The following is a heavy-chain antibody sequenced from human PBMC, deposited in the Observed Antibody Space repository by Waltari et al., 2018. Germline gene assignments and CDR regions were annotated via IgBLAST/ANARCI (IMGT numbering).Heavy chain of an antibody. D-gene: IGHD6-13*01. V-gene: IGHV4-34*01. CDR2: INHSGST. CDR3: ARGLIAAAAPFDY. CDR1: GGSFSGYY. Sequence: QVQLQQWGAGLLKPSETLSLTCAVYGGSFSGYYWSWIRQPPGKGLEWIGEINHSGSTNYNPSLKSRVTISVDTSKNQFSLKLGSVTAADTAVYYCARGLIAAAAPFDYWGQGTLVTVSS. J-gene: IGHJ4*02.